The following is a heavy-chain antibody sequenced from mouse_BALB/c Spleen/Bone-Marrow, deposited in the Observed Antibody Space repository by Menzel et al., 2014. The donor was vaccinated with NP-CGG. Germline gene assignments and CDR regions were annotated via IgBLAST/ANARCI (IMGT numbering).Heavy chain of an antibody. D-gene: IGHD2-2*01. CDR1: GFTFSSFG. CDR2: ISSGGSSI. Sequence: EVKLVESGGGLVQSGGSRKLSCAASGFTFSSFGMHWVRQAPEKGLEWVAYISSGGSSIYFADTMKGRLTISRDNPKNTLFLQLTSLRSEDTAIYYCARGGLRDYFAYWGQGTTPTVSS. V-gene: IGHV5-17*02. J-gene: IGHJ2*01. CDR3: ARGGLRDYFAY.